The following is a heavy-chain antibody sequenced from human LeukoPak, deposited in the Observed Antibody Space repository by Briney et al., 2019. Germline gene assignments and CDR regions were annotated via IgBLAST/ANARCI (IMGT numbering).Heavy chain of an antibody. V-gene: IGHV3-23*01. CDR2: ISISGDTT. CDR3: AKDLSGTMIVVVSRGYFNY. J-gene: IGHJ4*02. CDR1: GFTFSSHA. D-gene: IGHD3-22*01. Sequence: GGSLRLSCVASGFTFSSHAMTWVRQAPGKGLEWVSAISISGDTTYYADAVKGRFTISRDNSKNTVYLQMNSLRAEDTAVYYCAKDLSGTMIVVVSRGYFNYWGQGTLVTVSS.